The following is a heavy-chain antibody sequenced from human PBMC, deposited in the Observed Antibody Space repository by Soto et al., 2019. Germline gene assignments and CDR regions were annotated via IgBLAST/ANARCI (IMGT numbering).Heavy chain of an antibody. Sequence: EVQLLESGGGLVQPGGSLRLSCAASGFTFASSAMTWVRQAPGKGLEWISSVSGDGRAIYYADSVEGRFTISRDISKSTLYLQMNGLRAEDTATYFCARITRSWGQGTLVTVAS. CDR3: ARITRS. CDR1: GFTFASSA. CDR2: VSGDGRAI. V-gene: IGHV3-23*01. D-gene: IGHD3-3*01. J-gene: IGHJ5*02.